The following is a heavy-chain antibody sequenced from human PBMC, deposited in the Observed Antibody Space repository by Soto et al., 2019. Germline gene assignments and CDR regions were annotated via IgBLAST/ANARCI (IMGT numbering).Heavy chain of an antibody. CDR2: IYHSGST. CDR1: GGSISSSSYY. J-gene: IGHJ2*01. CDR3: ARRADWYFDL. V-gene: IGHV4-39*01. Sequence: QLQLQESGPGLVKPSETLSLTCTVSGGSISSSSYYWGWIRQPPGKGLEWIGSIYHSGSTYYNPSLKSRVTISVDTSKNQFSLKLSSVTAADTAVYYCARRADWYFDLWGRGTLVTVSS.